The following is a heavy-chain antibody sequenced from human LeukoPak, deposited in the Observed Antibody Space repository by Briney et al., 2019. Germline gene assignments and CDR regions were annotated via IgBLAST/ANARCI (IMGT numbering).Heavy chain of an antibody. CDR3: ARDLTAYSSGCFWFDP. J-gene: IGHJ5*02. D-gene: IGHD6-19*01. Sequence: ASVKVSCEAFGYTFTSYAMHWVRQAPGQRLEWMGWINAGNGNTKYSQEFQGRVTITRDTSASTAYMELSSLRSEDMAVYYCARDLTAYSSGCFWFDPWGQGTLVTVSS. CDR2: INAGNGNT. CDR1: GYTFTSYA. V-gene: IGHV1-3*03.